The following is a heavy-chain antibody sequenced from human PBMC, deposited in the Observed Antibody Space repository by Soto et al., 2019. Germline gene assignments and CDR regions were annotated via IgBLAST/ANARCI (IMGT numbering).Heavy chain of an antibody. Sequence: EVQLLESGGGLVQPGGSLRLSCAASGFTFSNYAMGWVRQAPGKGLECVSLLSGSGTSTYYGDSVKGRFTISRDNSKNTMYLQMSSLRAEDTAVYYCAKVNTAMVTDAFDLWGQGTTVTVSS. V-gene: IGHV3-23*01. CDR3: AKVNTAMVTDAFDL. CDR2: LSGSGTST. CDR1: GFTFSNYA. D-gene: IGHD5-18*01. J-gene: IGHJ3*01.